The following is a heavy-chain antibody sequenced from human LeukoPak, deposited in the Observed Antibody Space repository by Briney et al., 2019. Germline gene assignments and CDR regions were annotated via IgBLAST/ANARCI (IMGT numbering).Heavy chain of an antibody. CDR1: GGSISSYY. CDR3: ARHKHYYDSSGFGY. Sequence: SETLSLTCTVSGGSISSYYWSWIRQPPGKGLEWIGYIYYSGSTNYNPSLKSRVTISVDTSKTQFSLKLSSVTAADTAVYYCARHKHYYDSSGFGYWGQGTLVTVSS. CDR2: IYYSGST. J-gene: IGHJ4*02. V-gene: IGHV4-59*08. D-gene: IGHD3-22*01.